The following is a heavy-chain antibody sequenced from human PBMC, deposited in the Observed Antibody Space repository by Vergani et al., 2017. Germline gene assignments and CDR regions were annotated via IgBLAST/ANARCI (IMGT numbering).Heavy chain of an antibody. CDR2: ISSNGGST. Sequence: EVQLVESGGGLVQPGGSLRLSCSASGFTFSSYAMHWVRQAPGXGLEYVSAISSNGGSTYYADSVKGRFTIARDNSKNTLYLQMSSLRAEDTAVYYCVKGGHVEPEYYDSLTGYSLQNDYFDYWGQGTLVTVSS. CDR1: GFTFSSYA. J-gene: IGHJ4*02. V-gene: IGHV3-64D*06. D-gene: IGHD3-9*01. CDR3: VKGGHVEPEYYDSLTGYSLQNDYFDY.